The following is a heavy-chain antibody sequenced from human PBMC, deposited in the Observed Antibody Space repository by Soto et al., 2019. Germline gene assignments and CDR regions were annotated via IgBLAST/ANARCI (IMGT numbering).Heavy chain of an antibody. D-gene: IGHD6-19*01. V-gene: IGHV4-39*01. Sequence: SETLSLTCTASGGSISSSSYYWGWIRQPPGKGLEWIGSIYYSGSTYYNPSLKSRVTISVDTSKNQFSLKLSSVTAADTAVYYCARHGQYSSGWGMDYWGQGTLVTVSS. CDR1: GGSISSSSYY. CDR2: IYYSGST. CDR3: ARHGQYSSGWGMDY. J-gene: IGHJ4*02.